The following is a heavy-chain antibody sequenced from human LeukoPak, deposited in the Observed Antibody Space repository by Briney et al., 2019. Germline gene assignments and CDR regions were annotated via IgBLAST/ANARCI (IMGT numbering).Heavy chain of an antibody. CDR1: GFTFSYYS. D-gene: IGHD3-22*01. J-gene: IGHJ6*02. V-gene: IGHV3-48*01. CDR2: FSTRSSTI. CDR3: ARDRDYYEGMDV. Sequence: GGSLRLSCAASGFTFSYYSMNWVRQAPGKGLEWVSYFSTRSSTISYADSVKGRFAISRDNAKNSLYLQMDSLRAEDTAVYYCARDRDYYEGMDVWGQGTTVTVSS.